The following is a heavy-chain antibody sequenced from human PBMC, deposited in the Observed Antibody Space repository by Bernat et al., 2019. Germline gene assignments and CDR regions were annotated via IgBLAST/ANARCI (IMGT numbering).Heavy chain of an antibody. CDR1: GFSFRSYG. CDR3: GGGWEWFDY. D-gene: IGHD1-26*01. J-gene: IGHJ4*02. V-gene: IGHV3-33*01. Sequence: QVQLVESGGGVVQPGRSLRLSCAASGFSFRSYGMHWVRRAPGKGLEWVAVIWYDGSNKYYAESVKGRFTISRENSKNTLYLQMNTLGAEDTAVYYGGGGWEWFDYWGQGALVTVSS. CDR2: IWYDGSNK.